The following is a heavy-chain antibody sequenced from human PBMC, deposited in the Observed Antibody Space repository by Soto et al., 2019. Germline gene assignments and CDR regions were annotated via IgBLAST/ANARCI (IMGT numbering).Heavy chain of an antibody. Sequence: QVQLVHSGAEVKKPGSSVKVSCKASGGTFSSYAISWFRQAPGQGREWMGGIIPIFGTANYAKKFQGSVTITADESTSTAYMELSSPRSEDTAVYYCAREPKIGGVPAASFFDYWCQETLVSVCS. CDR1: GGTFSSYA. V-gene: IGHV1-69*01. CDR3: AREPKIGGVPAASFFDY. CDR2: IIPIFGTA. D-gene: IGHD2-2*01. J-gene: IGHJ4*02.